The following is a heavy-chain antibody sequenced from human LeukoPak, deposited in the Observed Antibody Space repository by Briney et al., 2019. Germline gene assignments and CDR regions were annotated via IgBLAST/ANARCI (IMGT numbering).Heavy chain of an antibody. CDR1: GFTFSSYA. V-gene: IGHV3-64*01. J-gene: IGHJ6*02. Sequence: GGSLRLSCAASGFTFSSYAMHWVRQAPGKGLEYVSAISSNGGSTYYANSVKGRFTISRDNSKNTLHLQMGSLRAEDMAVYYCARDQRPGRLSIVGATNYYGMDVWGQGTTVTVSS. D-gene: IGHD1-26*01. CDR3: ARDQRPGRLSIVGATNYYGMDV. CDR2: ISSNGGST.